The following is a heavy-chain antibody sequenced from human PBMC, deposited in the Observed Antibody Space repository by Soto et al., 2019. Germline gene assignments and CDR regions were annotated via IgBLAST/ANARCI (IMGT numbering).Heavy chain of an antibody. CDR3: EIDRVDSGYPEYFQH. CDR2: IYSGGST. CDR1: GFTVSSNY. V-gene: IGHV3-53*01. Sequence: EVQLVESGGGLIQPGGSLRLSCAASGFTVSSNYMSWVRQAPGKGLEWVSVIYSGGSTYYADSVKGRFTISRDNSKNTLYLQMNSLRAEDTAVFYCEIDRVDSGYPEYFQHWGQGTLVTVSS. J-gene: IGHJ1*01. D-gene: IGHD3-22*01.